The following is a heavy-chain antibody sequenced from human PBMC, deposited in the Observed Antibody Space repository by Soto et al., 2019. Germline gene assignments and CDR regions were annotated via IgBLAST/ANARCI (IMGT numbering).Heavy chain of an antibody. CDR1: GYTFNDYY. CDR2: INPSGGST. Sequence: GASVKVSCKASGYTFNDYYLHWVRQAPGQGLEWMGMINPSGGSTSYAQKFQGRVTMTRDTSTTTVYMEVSSLKSEDTAVYYCARPPFPVLLNAVRYPLDYCGQGPLVTLSS. D-gene: IGHD2-8*01. CDR3: ARPPFPVLLNAVRYPLDY. J-gene: IGHJ4*02. V-gene: IGHV1-46*02.